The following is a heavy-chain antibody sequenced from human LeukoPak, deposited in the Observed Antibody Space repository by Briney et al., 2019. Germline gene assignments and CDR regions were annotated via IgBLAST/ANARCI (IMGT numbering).Heavy chain of an antibody. J-gene: IGHJ4*02. CDR2: IYPSGRSI. CDR1: GYTFTSYH. CDR3: AIAEGEFDY. Sequence: ASVKVSCKASGYTFTSYHMHWVRQAPGQGLEWMGIIYPSGRSIDYAQKFQGRLTITRDTSTSTVYLELSSLRSEDTAVYCCAIAEGEFDYWGQGTLVTVSS. V-gene: IGHV1-46*01. D-gene: IGHD2-21*01.